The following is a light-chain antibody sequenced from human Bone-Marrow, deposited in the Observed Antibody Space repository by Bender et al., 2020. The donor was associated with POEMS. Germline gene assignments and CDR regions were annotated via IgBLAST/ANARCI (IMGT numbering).Light chain of an antibody. CDR3: GAWDTSLSVWV. CDR1: SSDIGHNY. Sequence: QSVLTQPPSVSAAPGQKVTISCSGSSSDIGHNYVSWYQQLPGRAPKLLIYDNDKRPSGIPDRFSGSKSGTSATLGITGLQTGDEADYYCGAWDTSLSVWVFGGGTKLTVL. CDR2: DND. V-gene: IGLV1-51*01. J-gene: IGLJ3*02.